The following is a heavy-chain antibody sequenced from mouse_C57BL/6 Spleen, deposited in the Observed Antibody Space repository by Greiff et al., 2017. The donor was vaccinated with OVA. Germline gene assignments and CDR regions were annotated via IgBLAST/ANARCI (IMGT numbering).Heavy chain of an antibody. CDR3: TRGGLAGPWFAY. D-gene: IGHD3-3*01. CDR1: GFTFSSYA. J-gene: IGHJ3*01. Sequence: EVKLVESGEGLVKPGGSLKLSCAASGFTFSSYAMSWVRQTPEKRLEWVAYISRGGDYIYYADTVKGRFNISRDKARNTLYLQMSSLKPEATAMYYCTRGGLAGPWFAYWGQGTLVTVSA. V-gene: IGHV5-9-1*02. CDR2: ISRGGDYI.